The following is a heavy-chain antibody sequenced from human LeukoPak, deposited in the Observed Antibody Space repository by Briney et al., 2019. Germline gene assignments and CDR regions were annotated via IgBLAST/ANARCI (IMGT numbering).Heavy chain of an antibody. CDR2: TIPFYGAT. Sequence: GASVKVSCKASGGTFRSSATNWVRQAPGQGLEWMGGTIPFYGATNYAQKFQGRVTITADESTGTVYMELRSLRSEDTAVYYCARMQGYAYSDYWGQGTLVTVSS. D-gene: IGHD2-15*01. V-gene: IGHV1-69*13. CDR1: GGTFRSSA. CDR3: ARMQGYAYSDY. J-gene: IGHJ4*02.